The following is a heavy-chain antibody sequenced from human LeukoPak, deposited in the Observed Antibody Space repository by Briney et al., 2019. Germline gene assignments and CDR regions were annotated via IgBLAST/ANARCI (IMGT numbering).Heavy chain of an antibody. CDR3: ARGTPTGGY. D-gene: IGHD1-14*01. CDR1: GFTFSSYA. Sequence: GGSLRLSCAASGFTFSSYAMHWVRQAPGKGLEYVSAISSNGGSTYYANSVKGRFTISRDNSKNTLYLQMGSLRAEDMAVYYCARGTPTGGYWGQGTLVTVSS. J-gene: IGHJ4*02. CDR2: ISSNGGST. V-gene: IGHV3-64*01.